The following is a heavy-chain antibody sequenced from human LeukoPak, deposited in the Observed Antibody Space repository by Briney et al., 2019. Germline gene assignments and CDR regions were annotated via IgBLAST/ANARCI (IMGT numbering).Heavy chain of an antibody. J-gene: IGHJ4*02. CDR2: ISSSSTI. V-gene: IGHV3-48*04. Sequence: GGSLRLSCAASGFTFSGYSMNWVRQAPGKGLEWGSYISSSSTIYYSDSVKGRFTISRDNDKNTLYLHMNSLSAEDTDVYFCAKRGVVIRVILVGFHKEAYYFDYWGQGVLVTVSS. CDR1: GFTFSGYS. D-gene: IGHD3-22*01. CDR3: AKRGVVIRVILVGFHKEAYYFDY.